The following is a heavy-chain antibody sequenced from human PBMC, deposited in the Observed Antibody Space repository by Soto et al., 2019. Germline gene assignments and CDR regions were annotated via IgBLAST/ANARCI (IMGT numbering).Heavy chain of an antibody. Sequence: EVQLLESGGGSVQPGGSVRLSCAASGFAFSNYAMNWVRKAPGKGLEWVSAISGGAGDTYYADSVKGRFTISRDNSKNTLYLQMKSLRAEDTAVYYCAKSSRITLVRGVTDYWGHGTLVTVSS. CDR2: ISGGAGDT. CDR1: GFAFSNYA. CDR3: AKSSRITLVRGVTDY. J-gene: IGHJ4*01. V-gene: IGHV3-23*01. D-gene: IGHD3-10*01.